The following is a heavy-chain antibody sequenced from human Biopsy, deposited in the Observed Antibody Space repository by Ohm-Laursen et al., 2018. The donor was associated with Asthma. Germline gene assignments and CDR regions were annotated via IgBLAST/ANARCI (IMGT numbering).Heavy chain of an antibody. J-gene: IGHJ4*02. CDR3: ARGDSSNWSHYYFDY. CDR2: IYSGGTS. Sequence: GTLSLTCAASGFAVSRDYMFWVRQAPGKGLEWVSVIYSGGTSHTADSVRGRFTISRDYSKSTLYLQMHSLRAEDTAVYYCARGDSSNWSHYYFDYWGQGTLVTVSS. CDR1: GFAVSRDY. V-gene: IGHV3-53*01. D-gene: IGHD3-22*01.